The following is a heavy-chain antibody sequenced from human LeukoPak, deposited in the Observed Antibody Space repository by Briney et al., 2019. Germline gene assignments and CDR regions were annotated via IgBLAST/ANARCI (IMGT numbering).Heavy chain of an antibody. D-gene: IGHD2-15*01. CDR2: IWPGDSDT. CDR3: ARQLSGVTESGGRYHFDY. V-gene: IGHV5-51*01. J-gene: IGHJ4*02. Sequence: GESLKISCKGSGYSFTSHWLAWVRQMPGKGLEWMGIIWPGDSDTRYSPSFQGRVTISADRSISTAYLQWSSLKASDTAMYYCARQLSGVTESGGRYHFDYWGQGALVTVSS. CDR1: GYSFTSHW.